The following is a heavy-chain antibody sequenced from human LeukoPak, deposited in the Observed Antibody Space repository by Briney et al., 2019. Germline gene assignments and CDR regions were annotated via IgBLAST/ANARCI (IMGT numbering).Heavy chain of an antibody. V-gene: IGHV3-23*01. CDR1: RFTFSSYV. J-gene: IGHJ6*02. Sequence: PGGSLRLSCAASRFTFSSYVMSWVRQAPGKGLGWVSAISGSGGSTYYADSVKGRFTISRDNSKNTLYLQMNSLRAEDTAVYYCAKPLGYCSGGSCSYYYYGMDVWGQGTTVTVSS. D-gene: IGHD2-15*01. CDR2: ISGSGGST. CDR3: AKPLGYCSGGSCSYYYYGMDV.